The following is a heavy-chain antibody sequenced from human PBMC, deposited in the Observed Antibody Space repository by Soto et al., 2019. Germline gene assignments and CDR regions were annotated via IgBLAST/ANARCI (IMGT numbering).Heavy chain of an antibody. CDR1: GGSISSSSYY. CDR3: ARPSRGSDYFEY. CDR2: IYYSGST. J-gene: IGHJ4*02. V-gene: IGHV4-39*01. Sequence: PSETLSLTCTVSGGSISSSSYYWGWIRQPPGKGLEWIGSIYYSGSTYYNPSLKSRVTISVDTSKNQFSLKLSSVTAADTAVYYCARPSRGSDYFEYWGQGTLVTVSS. D-gene: IGHD3-10*01.